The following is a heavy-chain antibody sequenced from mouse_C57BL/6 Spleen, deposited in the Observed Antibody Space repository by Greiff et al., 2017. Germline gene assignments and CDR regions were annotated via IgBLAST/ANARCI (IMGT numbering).Heavy chain of an antibody. V-gene: IGHV1-53*01. J-gene: IGHJ2*01. CDR3: ARSGMITTGGFDY. Sequence: VQLQQPGTELVKPGASVKLSCKASGYTFTSYWMHWVKQRPGQGLEWIGNINPSNGGTNYNEKLKSKATLTVDKSSSTAYMQLSSLTSEDSAVYYCARSGMITTGGFDYWGQGTTLTVSS. CDR1: GYTFTSYW. D-gene: IGHD2-4*01. CDR2: INPSNGGT.